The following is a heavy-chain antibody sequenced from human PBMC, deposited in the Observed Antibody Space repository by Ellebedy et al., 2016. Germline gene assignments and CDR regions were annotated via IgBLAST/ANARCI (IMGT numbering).Heavy chain of an antibody. V-gene: IGHV1-46*01. J-gene: IGHJ6*03. CDR1: GYTFTSYY. CDR3: ARDYYGSGSYYASYYMDV. Sequence: ASVKVSXXASGYTFTSYYMHWVRQAPGQGLEWMGIINPSGGSTSYAQKFQGRVTMTRDTSTSTVYMELSSLRSEDTAVYYCARDYYGSGSYYASYYMDVWGKGTTVTVSS. D-gene: IGHD3-10*01. CDR2: INPSGGST.